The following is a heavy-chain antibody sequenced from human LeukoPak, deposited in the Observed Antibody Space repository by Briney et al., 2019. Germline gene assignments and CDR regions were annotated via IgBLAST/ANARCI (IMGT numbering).Heavy chain of an antibody. CDR1: GGSFSGYY. CDR3: ARSGSYYGFPFDY. J-gene: IGHJ4*02. Sequence: SETLSLTCAVYGGSFSGYYWSWIRQPPGKGLEWIVEINHSGSTNYNPSLKSRVTISVDTSKNQFSLKLSSVTAADTAVYYCARSGSYYGFPFDYWGQGTLVTVSS. D-gene: IGHD1-26*01. CDR2: INHSGST. V-gene: IGHV4-34*01.